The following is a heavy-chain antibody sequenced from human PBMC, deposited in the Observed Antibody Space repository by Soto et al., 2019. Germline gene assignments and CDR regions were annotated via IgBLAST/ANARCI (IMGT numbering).Heavy chain of an antibody. CDR2: INYSGST. J-gene: IGHJ3*02. V-gene: IGHV4-34*01. Sequence: SETLSLTCAVYGGSFSGYYWSWIRQPPGKGLEWIGDINYSGSTNYNPSLKSRVTISVDTSKNQFSLKLSSVTAADTAVYYCARGTSVSDDYGDYTDAFDIWGQGTMVTVSS. CDR1: GGSFSGYY. CDR3: ARGTSVSDDYGDYTDAFDI. D-gene: IGHD4-17*01.